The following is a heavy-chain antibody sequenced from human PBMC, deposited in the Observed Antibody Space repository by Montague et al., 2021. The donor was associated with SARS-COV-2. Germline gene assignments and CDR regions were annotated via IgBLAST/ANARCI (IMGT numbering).Heavy chain of an antibody. CDR3: ARVGRQQLVRLSGMDV. CDR2: TYYRSKWYN. D-gene: IGHD6-13*01. CDR1: EDSVSSNSAA. Sequence: CAISEDSVSSNSAAWNWIRQSPSRGLEWLGRTYYRSKWYNDYALSVKSRITINPDTSKNQFSLQLNSVTPEDTAVYYCARVGRQQLVRLSGMDVWGQGTTVTVSS. V-gene: IGHV6-1*01. J-gene: IGHJ6*02.